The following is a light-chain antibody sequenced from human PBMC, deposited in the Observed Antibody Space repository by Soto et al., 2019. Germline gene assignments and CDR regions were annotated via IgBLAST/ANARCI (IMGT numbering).Light chain of an antibody. Sequence: ETVLTQSPGTVSLSPGERATLSCTTSQSVRSNYLAWYQQKPGQAPRLLIYGVFSRATGIPDRFSGSGSGTDVTLTMNGLEPEDSAVYYCQHYDGSPRTFGQGTKLEI. CDR1: QSVRSNY. J-gene: IGKJ2*01. CDR2: GVF. CDR3: QHYDGSPRT. V-gene: IGKV3-20*01.